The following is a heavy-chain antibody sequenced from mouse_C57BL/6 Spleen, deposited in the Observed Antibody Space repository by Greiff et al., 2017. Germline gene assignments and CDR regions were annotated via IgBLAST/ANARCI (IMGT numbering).Heavy chain of an antibody. V-gene: IGHV1-58*01. CDR1: GYTFTSYG. CDR3: ESRHYGSSYWYFDV. Sequence: EVQGVESGAELVRPGSSVKMSCKTSGYTFTSYGINWVKQRPGQGLEWIGYIYSGNGYTEYNEKFKGDATLTSDTSSSTDYMQLRSLTSEDSAIYFCESRHYGSSYWYFDVWGTGTAVTVSS. J-gene: IGHJ1*03. D-gene: IGHD1-1*01. CDR2: IYSGNGYT.